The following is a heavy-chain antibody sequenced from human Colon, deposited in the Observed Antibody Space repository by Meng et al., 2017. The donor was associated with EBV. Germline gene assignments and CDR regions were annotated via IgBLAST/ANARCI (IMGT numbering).Heavy chain of an antibody. CDR2: INSNWNT. CDR3: VRVRGDFDY. V-gene: IGHV4-39*07. CDR1: GDSVIETNHF. J-gene: IGHJ4*02. D-gene: IGHD3-16*01. Sequence: LPRRDAGPGLVKPSETLFLTRMVLGDSVIETNHFWGWVRQAPGKGLEWVGSINSNWNTYSNPSLTSRVTMSLDTSKNQFSLKLSSVTAADTAVYYCVRVRGDFDYWGQGTLVTVSS.